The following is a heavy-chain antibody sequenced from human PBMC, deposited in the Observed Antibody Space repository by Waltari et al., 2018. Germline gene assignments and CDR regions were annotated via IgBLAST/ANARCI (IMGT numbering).Heavy chain of an antibody. CDR1: GYTFTSYY. J-gene: IGHJ3*02. Sequence: QVQLVQSGAEVKKPGASVKVSCKASGYTFTSYYMHWVRQAPGQGLEWMGIINPSGGSTSYAQKFQGRVTMTRDTSTSTVYMERSSLRSEDTAVYYCARVVTYYYGSGASDAFDIWGQGTMVTVSS. D-gene: IGHD3-10*01. V-gene: IGHV1-46*01. CDR2: INPSGGST. CDR3: ARVVTYYYGSGASDAFDI.